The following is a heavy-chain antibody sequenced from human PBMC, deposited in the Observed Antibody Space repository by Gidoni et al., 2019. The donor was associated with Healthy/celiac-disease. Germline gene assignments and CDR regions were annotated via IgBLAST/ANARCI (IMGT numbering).Heavy chain of an antibody. Sequence: QVQLQQWGAGLLKPSETLSLTCAVYGGSFSGYYWSWIRQPPGKGLEWIGEINHSGRTNYNPSLKSRVTISVDTSKNQFSLKLSSVTAADTAVYYCARGRWGYSYGSEYFQHWGQGTLVTVSS. V-gene: IGHV4-34*01. CDR2: INHSGRT. CDR3: ARGRWGYSYGSEYFQH. CDR1: GGSFSGYY. D-gene: IGHD5-18*01. J-gene: IGHJ1*01.